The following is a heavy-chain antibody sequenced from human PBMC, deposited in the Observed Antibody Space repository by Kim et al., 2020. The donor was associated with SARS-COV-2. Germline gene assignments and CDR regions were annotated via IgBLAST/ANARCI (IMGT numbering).Heavy chain of an antibody. Sequence: GGSLRLSCAASGFTFSSYAMHWVRQAPGKGLEWVAVISYDGSNKYYADSVKGRFTISRDNSKNTLYLQMNSLRAEDTAVYYCACSSSSFVGPQFDPWGQGTLVTVSS. CDR3: ACSSSSFVGPQFDP. CDR1: GFTFSSYA. V-gene: IGHV3-30-3*01. CDR2: ISYDGSNK. J-gene: IGHJ5*02. D-gene: IGHD6-6*01.